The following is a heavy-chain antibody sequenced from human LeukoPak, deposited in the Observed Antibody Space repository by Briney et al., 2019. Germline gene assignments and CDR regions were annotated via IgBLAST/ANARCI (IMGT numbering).Heavy chain of an antibody. CDR3: ARDKRSSGYYES. J-gene: IGHJ4*02. CDR1: GGSISSYY. V-gene: IGHV4-59*01. D-gene: IGHD3-22*01. Sequence: PSETLSLTCTVSGGSISSYYWSWIRQPPGKGLEWIGYIYYSGSTNYNPSLKSRVTISVDTSKNQFSLKLSSVTAADTAVYYCARDKRSSGYYESWGQGTLVTVSS. CDR2: IYYSGST.